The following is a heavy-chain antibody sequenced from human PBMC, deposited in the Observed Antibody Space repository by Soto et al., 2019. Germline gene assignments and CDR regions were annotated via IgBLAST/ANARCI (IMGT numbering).Heavy chain of an antibody. V-gene: IGHV1-69*13. CDR2: IIPIFGTA. CDR1: GGTFSSYA. Sequence: GASVKVSCKASGGTFSSYAISWVRQAPGQGLEWMGGIIPIFGTANYAQKFQGRVTITADESTSTAYVELSSLRSEDTAVYYCARDFGTQYSSSWTTQYGMDVWGQGTTVTVSS. J-gene: IGHJ6*02. CDR3: ARDFGTQYSSSWTTQYGMDV. D-gene: IGHD6-13*01.